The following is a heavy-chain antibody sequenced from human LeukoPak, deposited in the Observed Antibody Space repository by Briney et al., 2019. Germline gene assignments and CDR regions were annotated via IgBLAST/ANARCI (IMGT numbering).Heavy chain of an antibody. J-gene: IGHJ4*02. CDR2: ISAGGTYI. CDR1: GFTFNNYS. V-gene: IGHV3-21*01. Sequence: GGSLRLSCAASGFTFNNYSMNWVRQAPGKGLEWVSSISAGGTYIHYADSVKGRFTISRVNAKNSLFMQMNNLRAEDTAVYYCVRDGATRLEFDYWGQGTLVTVSS. CDR3: VRDGATRLEFDY. D-gene: IGHD4/OR15-4a*01.